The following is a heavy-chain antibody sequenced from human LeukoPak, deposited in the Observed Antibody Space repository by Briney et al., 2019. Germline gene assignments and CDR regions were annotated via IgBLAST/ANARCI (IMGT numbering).Heavy chain of an antibody. J-gene: IGHJ3*02. CDR3: ARERNWNTRFDAFDI. D-gene: IGHD1/OR15-1a*01. CDR1: AFSFSDYY. CDR2: ISSSGSTI. Sequence: PGGSLRLSCAASAFSFSDYYMSWIRQAPGKGLEWVSSISSSGSTIYYADSVKGRFTISRDNAKNSLYLQMDSLRAEDTAVYYCARERNWNTRFDAFDIWGQGTMVTVSS. V-gene: IGHV3-11*01.